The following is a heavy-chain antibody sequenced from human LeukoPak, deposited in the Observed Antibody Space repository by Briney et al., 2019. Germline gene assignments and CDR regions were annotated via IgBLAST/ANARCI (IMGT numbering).Heavy chain of an antibody. J-gene: IGHJ4*02. CDR2: IYTSGST. CDR1: GGSISSGSYY. Sequence: KTSQTLSLTCTVSGGSISSGSYYWSWIRQPAGKGLEWIGCIYTSGSTNYNPSLKSRVTISLDTSKNHFSLKLSSVTAADTAVYYCARNVGDGYNSIGYWGQGTLVTVSS. V-gene: IGHV4-61*02. D-gene: IGHD5-24*01. CDR3: ARNVGDGYNSIGY.